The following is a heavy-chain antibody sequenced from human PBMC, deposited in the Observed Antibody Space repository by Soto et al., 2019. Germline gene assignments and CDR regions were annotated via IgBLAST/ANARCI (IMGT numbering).Heavy chain of an antibody. D-gene: IGHD1-1*01. CDR2: ISSSSSARI. V-gene: IGHV3-48*02. CDR3: AKVGTWNKLDY. CDR1: GFTFSRHS. Sequence: EVQLVESGGGLVQPGGSLKLSCVGSGFTFSRHSMTWVRQAPGKGLEWVSYISSSSSARIYYADSVKGRFTISRDNANHSLYLQMNTLSDEDTAVYYCAKVGTWNKLDYWGQGTLLTVSS. J-gene: IGHJ4*02.